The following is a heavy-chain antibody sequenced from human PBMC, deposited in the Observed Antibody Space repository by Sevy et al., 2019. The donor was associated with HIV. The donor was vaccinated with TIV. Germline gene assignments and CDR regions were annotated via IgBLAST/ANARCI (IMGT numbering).Heavy chain of an antibody. CDR3: AVARYDSSGSLDAFDI. Sequence: GGSLRLSCAASGFTFYNYAMNWVRQAPGKGLEWVSTIFRSGETTYYADSVKARFTISRDNSKNTLYLQMNSLRTDDTALYYWAVARYDSSGSLDAFDIWGQGTMVTVSS. J-gene: IGHJ3*02. D-gene: IGHD3-22*01. CDR1: GFTFYNYA. V-gene: IGHV3-23*01. CDR2: IFRSGETT.